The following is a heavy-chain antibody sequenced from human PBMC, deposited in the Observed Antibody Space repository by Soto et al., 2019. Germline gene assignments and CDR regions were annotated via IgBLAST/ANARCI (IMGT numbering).Heavy chain of an antibody. Sequence: GGSLRLSCTASGFTFGDYAMSWFRQAPGKGLEWVGFIRSKAYGGTTEYAASVKGRFTISRDDSKSIAYLQMNSLKTEDTAVYYCTRDRLGYCSSTSCYETLYWGQGTLVTVSS. J-gene: IGHJ4*02. V-gene: IGHV3-49*03. D-gene: IGHD2-2*01. CDR1: GFTFGDYA. CDR3: TRDRLGYCSSTSCYETLY. CDR2: IRSKAYGGTT.